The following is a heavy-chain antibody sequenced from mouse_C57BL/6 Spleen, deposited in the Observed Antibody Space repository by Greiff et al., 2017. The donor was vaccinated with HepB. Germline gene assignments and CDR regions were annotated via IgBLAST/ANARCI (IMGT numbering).Heavy chain of an antibody. Sequence: QVHVKQPGAELVKPGASVKMSCKASGYTFTSYWITWVKQRPGQGLEWIGDIYPGSGSTNYNEKFKSKATLTVDTSSSTAYMQLSSLTSEDSAVYYCARSSSAMDYWGQGTSVTVSS. CDR1: GYTFTSYW. CDR3: ARSSSAMDY. CDR2: IYPGSGST. J-gene: IGHJ4*01. V-gene: IGHV1-55*01.